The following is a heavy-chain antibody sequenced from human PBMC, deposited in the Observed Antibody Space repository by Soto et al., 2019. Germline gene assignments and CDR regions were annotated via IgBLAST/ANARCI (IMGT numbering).Heavy chain of an antibody. CDR2: IYHSGST. CDR1: GGSISSSNW. D-gene: IGHD2-2*01. J-gene: IGHJ6*02. V-gene: IGHV4-4*02. Sequence: QVQLQESGPGLVKPSGTLSLTCAVSGGSISSSNWWSWVRQPPGKGLEWIGEIYHSGSTNYNPSLKSGVTISVDKSKNQFSLELSSVTAADTAVYYCARVVGGYYYGMDVWGQGTTVTVSS. CDR3: ARVVGGYYYGMDV.